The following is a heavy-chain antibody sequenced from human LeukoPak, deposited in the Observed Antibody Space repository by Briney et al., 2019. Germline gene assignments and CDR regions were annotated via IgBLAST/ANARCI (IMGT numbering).Heavy chain of an antibody. Sequence: GGSLRLSCAASGFTFSSYAMSWVRQAPGKGLEWVAVISYDGSNKYYADSVKGRFTISRDNSKNTLYLQMNSLRAEDTAVYYCARDSGGYCSSTSCYSAYGMDVWGQGTTVTVSS. CDR1: GFTFSSYA. J-gene: IGHJ6*02. CDR2: ISYDGSNK. V-gene: IGHV3-30*04. D-gene: IGHD2-2*02. CDR3: ARDSGGYCSSTSCYSAYGMDV.